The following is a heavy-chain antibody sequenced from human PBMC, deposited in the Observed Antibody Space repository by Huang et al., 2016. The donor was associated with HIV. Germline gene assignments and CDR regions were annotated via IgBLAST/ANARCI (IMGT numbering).Heavy chain of an antibody. J-gene: IGHJ6*02. V-gene: IGHV1-18*04. D-gene: IGHD3-22*01. CDR1: GYNFTSYG. CDR3: ARARVITGYYYYGMDV. Sequence: QVQLVQSGAEVKKPGASVKVSCKASGYNFTSYGISWVRQAPGQGLEWMGWLSTYNGNTNCAQKLQGSVTMTTDTSTSTAYMELMSLGSDATAVYYCARARVITGYYYYGMDVWGQGTTVTVSS. CDR2: LSTYNGNT.